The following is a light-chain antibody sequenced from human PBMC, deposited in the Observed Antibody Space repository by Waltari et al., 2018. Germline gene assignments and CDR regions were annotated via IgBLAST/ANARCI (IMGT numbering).Light chain of an antibody. J-gene: IGLJ1*01. CDR3: TVHASGSTTV. Sequence: QSALTQTASVSGSPGQSITISCPGTRSDVGTYRYVSWYQQHPGKVPKLLIYEVSNRPSGVSNRFSGSKSGNTASLTISGLQAEDEADYYCTVHASGSTTVFGTGTKVTVL. V-gene: IGLV2-14*01. CDR2: EVS. CDR1: RSDVGTYRY.